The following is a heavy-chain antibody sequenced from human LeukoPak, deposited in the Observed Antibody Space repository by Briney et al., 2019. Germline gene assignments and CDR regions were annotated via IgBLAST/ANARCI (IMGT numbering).Heavy chain of an antibody. CDR1: GDSMRTGGYY. D-gene: IGHD3-16*01. CDR3: ARGDGSHSYAKGFDI. V-gene: IGHV4-31*03. Sequence: SETLSLTCSVSGDSMRTGGYYWTWIRQHPGKGLEWIGYIYYSGSTYYNPSLKSRISMSVDTSKNQFSVKLTSVTAADTAVYFCARGDGSHSYAKGFDIWGQGTLVTVYS. J-gene: IGHJ3*02. CDR2: IYYSGST.